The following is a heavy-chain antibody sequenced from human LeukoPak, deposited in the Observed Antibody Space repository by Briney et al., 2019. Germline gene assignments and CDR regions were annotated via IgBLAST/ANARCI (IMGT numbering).Heavy chain of an antibody. Sequence: SETLSLTCTVSGGSISSYYWSWIRQPPGKGLEWIGYIYYSGSTNYNPSLKSRVTISVDTSKNQFSLKLGSVTAADTAVYYCARTKYSSGPALFDYWGQGTLVTVSS. CDR2: IYYSGST. D-gene: IGHD6-19*01. J-gene: IGHJ4*02. V-gene: IGHV4-59*08. CDR1: GGSISSYY. CDR3: ARTKYSSGPALFDY.